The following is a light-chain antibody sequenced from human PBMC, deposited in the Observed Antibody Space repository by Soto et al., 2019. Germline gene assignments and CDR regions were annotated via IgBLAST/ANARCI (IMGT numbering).Light chain of an antibody. Sequence: EIVLTQSPGTLSLSPGERATLSCRASQGVFSNFLAWYQPKPGQAPRRLIYGASSRATGLPDRFSGSGSGTDFTLTISRPEPEDFEVSFCQQYGSSPITFGQGTRLEIK. V-gene: IGKV3-20*01. CDR1: QGVFSNF. CDR2: GAS. J-gene: IGKJ5*01. CDR3: QQYGSSPIT.